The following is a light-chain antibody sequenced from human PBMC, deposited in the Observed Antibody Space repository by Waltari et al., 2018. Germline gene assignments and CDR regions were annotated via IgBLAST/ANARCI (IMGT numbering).Light chain of an antibody. J-gene: IGLJ3*02. CDR2: EDT. CDR3: YSTDTSGRERV. Sequence: SYELTQPPSVSVSPGQTARIPCSGDAWTNKYGYLYQQKSGQAPVLVIYEDTKRPTGIPVRFSGSSSGTVATLTISGAQVEDDADYYCYSTDTSGRERVFGGGTRLTVL. V-gene: IGLV3-10*01. CDR1: AWTNKY.